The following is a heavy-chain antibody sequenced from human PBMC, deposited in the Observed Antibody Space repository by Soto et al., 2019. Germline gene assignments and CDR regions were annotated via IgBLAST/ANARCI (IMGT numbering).Heavy chain of an antibody. Sequence: EVQLVESGGGLVKPGGSLRLSCAASGFTFSSYTMNWVRQAPGKGLEWVSSISSSSSYIYYAESVKGRFTISRDNAKKSLYLQMNSLRAEDTALYYCARTGALFDYVWEKGGLDSWGQGALVTVSS. CDR2: ISSSSSYI. J-gene: IGHJ5*01. CDR1: GFTFSSYT. V-gene: IGHV3-21*01. CDR3: ARTGALFDYVWEKGGLDS. D-gene: IGHD3-16*01.